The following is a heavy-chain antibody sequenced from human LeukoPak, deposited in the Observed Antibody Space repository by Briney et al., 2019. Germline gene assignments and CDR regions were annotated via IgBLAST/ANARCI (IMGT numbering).Heavy chain of an antibody. V-gene: IGHV4-4*02. D-gene: IGHD3-16*01. J-gene: IGHJ4*02. CDR2: IYHSGST. Sequence: PSETLSLTCAVSGVSISSNNWWTWVRQPPGKGLEWIGEIYHSGSTNYNPSLKSRVTISVDKSRNHFSLKLSSVTAADTAVYYCARIKIDYAPITLRPIYYFDYWGQGTLVTVSS. CDR3: ARIKIDYAPITLRPIYYFDY. CDR1: GVSISSNNW.